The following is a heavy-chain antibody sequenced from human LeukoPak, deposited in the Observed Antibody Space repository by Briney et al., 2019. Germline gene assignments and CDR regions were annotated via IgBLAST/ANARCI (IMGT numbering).Heavy chain of an antibody. CDR3: ARGPLIAAAGTW. CDR1: GFTFNNYA. V-gene: IGHV3-23*01. Sequence: PGGSLRLSCAASGFTFNNYAMTWVRQAPGKGLEWVSVVSGSGDNTNYADSVKGRFTISRDNSKNTLFLQMNSLRAEDTAVYYCARGPLIAAAGTWWGQGTLVTVSS. CDR2: VSGSGDNT. D-gene: IGHD6-13*01. J-gene: IGHJ4*02.